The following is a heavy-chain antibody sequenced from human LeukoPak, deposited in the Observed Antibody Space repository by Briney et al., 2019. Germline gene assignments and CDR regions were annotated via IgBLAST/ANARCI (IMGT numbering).Heavy chain of an antibody. Sequence: GGSLRLSCAASGFTFSNYNMNWVPQAPGKGLEWVSYISSSSSTIYYADSVKGRFTIFRDNAKNSLYLQMNSLRDEDTAVYYCAGDKSSGWRYFDYWGQGTLVTVSS. CDR3: AGDKSSGWRYFDY. CDR1: GFTFSNYN. D-gene: IGHD6-19*01. CDR2: ISSSSSTI. V-gene: IGHV3-48*02. J-gene: IGHJ4*02.